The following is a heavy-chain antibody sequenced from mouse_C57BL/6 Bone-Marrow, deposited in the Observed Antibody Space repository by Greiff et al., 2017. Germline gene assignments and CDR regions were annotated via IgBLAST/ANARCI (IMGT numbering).Heavy chain of an antibody. Sequence: EVKLMESGGGLVKPGGSLKLSCAASGFTFSSYAMSWVRQTPEKRLEWVATISDGGSYTYYPDNVKGRFTISRDNAKNNLYLQMSHLKSEDTAMYYCARAYYGISSYYFDYWGQGTTLTVSS. D-gene: IGHD1-1*01. CDR2: ISDGGSYT. CDR3: ARAYYGISSYYFDY. V-gene: IGHV5-4*03. J-gene: IGHJ2*01. CDR1: GFTFSSYA.